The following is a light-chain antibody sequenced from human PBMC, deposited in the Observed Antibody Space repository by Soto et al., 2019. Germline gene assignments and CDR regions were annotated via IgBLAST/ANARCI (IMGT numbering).Light chain of an antibody. CDR3: AAWDDSLSGVV. CDR1: SANIGTYY. V-gene: IGLV1-47*01. J-gene: IGLJ7*01. CDR2: RNN. Sequence: QSVLTQPPSASGTPGQRVTISCSGGSANIGTYYVYWYQQFPGTAPKLLIYRNNERPSGVPDRFSCSKSGTSASLAISGLRSEDEADYYCAAWDDSLSGVVFGGGTQLTVL.